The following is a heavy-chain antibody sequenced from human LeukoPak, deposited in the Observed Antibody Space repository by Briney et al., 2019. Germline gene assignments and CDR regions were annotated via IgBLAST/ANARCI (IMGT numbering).Heavy chain of an antibody. CDR1: GGSISSSSYY. Sequence: ASETLSLTCTVSGGSISSSSYYWGWIRQPPGKGLEWIGSIYYSGSTYYNPSLKSRVTISVDTSKNQFSLKLSSVTAADTAVYYCARALLPHSSGWYYCYYYMDVWGKGTTVTISS. CDR2: IYYSGST. V-gene: IGHV4-39*07. D-gene: IGHD6-19*01. J-gene: IGHJ6*03. CDR3: ARALLPHSSGWYYCYYYMDV.